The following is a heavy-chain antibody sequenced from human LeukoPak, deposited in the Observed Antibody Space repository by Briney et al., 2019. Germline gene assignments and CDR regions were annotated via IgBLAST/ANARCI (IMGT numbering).Heavy chain of an antibody. CDR3: ASRPQDGHDPDENFDY. CDR2: IKHDSGGT. CDR1: GYTFTGYY. Sequence: SVKVSCKASGYTFTGYYMHWVRLAPGQRLEWIGGIKHDSGGTNHAQKFKSRVTMTRDTSISPSYMELSRLRSADTAVYYCASRPQDGHDPDENFDYWGKGTLVTVSS. V-gene: IGHV1-2*02. J-gene: IGHJ4*02. D-gene: IGHD1-14*01.